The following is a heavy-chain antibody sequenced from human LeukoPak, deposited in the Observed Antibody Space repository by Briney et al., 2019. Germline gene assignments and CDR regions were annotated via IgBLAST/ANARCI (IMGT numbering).Heavy chain of an antibody. Sequence: GASVKVSCKSSRYTFTSYDINWVREAAGQGLEWVGWMNPNTGRTGFAQKFQGRLTMTRDTSISTAYMELSSLRSEDTAVYYCARLSQTPDYYSNGGHFYLGYWGQGTPVTVSS. CDR3: ARLSQTPDYYSNGGHFYLGY. V-gene: IGHV1-8*01. CDR2: MNPNTGRT. J-gene: IGHJ4*02. CDR1: RYTFTSYD. D-gene: IGHD3-22*01.